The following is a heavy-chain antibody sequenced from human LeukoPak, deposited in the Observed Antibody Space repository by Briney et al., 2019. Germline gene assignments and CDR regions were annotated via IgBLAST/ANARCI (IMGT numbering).Heavy chain of an antibody. Sequence: ASVMVSCKASGYTFTGYYMHWVRQAPGQGLEWMGWINPNSGGTNYAQKFQGRVTMTRDTSISTAYMELSRLRSDDTAVYYCATQRVEGSDAFDIWGQGTMVTVSS. CDR3: ATQRVEGSDAFDI. CDR2: INPNSGGT. V-gene: IGHV1-2*02. J-gene: IGHJ3*02. CDR1: GYTFTGYY.